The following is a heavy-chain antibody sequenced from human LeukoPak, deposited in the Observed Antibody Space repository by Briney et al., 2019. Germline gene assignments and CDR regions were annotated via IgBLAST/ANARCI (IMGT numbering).Heavy chain of an antibody. CDR3: ASAGYSSSWSNWFDP. Sequence: GGSLRLSCAASGFTVSSNYISWVRQAPGKELEWISVIYSGGSTYYADSVKGRFTISRDNSKNTLYLQMNSLRAEDTAVYYCASAGYSSSWSNWFDPWGQGTLVTVSS. CDR1: GFTVSSNY. V-gene: IGHV3-53*01. CDR2: IYSGGST. J-gene: IGHJ5*02. D-gene: IGHD6-13*01.